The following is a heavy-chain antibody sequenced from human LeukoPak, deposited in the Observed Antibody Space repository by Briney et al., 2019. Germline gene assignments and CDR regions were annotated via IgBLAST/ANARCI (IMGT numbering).Heavy chain of an antibody. Sequence: GGSLRLSCAASGFTFSSYGMHWVRQAPGKGLEWVAVISYDGSNKYYADSVKGRFTISRDNSKNTLYLQMNSLRAEDTAVYYCARGIWCSSGCWFPFDYWGQGTLVTVSS. CDR3: ARGIWCSSGCWFPFDY. D-gene: IGHD6-19*01. J-gene: IGHJ4*02. V-gene: IGHV3-30*03. CDR1: GFTFSSYG. CDR2: ISYDGSNK.